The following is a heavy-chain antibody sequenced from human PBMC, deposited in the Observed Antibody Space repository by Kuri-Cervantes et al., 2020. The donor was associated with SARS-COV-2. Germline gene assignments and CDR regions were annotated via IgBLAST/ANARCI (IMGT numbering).Heavy chain of an antibody. J-gene: IGHJ4*02. CDR3: AKDKIGDGKPIIY. CDR1: RDSMSGSY. V-gene: IGHV4-59*01. Sequence: GSLRLSCIVSRDSMSGSYWTWMRKSPGRGLEWIGYVSDTGSRYNPSLGSRVTISVDTSKNQFSLRLTSVTAADTALYSCAKDKIGDGKPIIYWGRGILVTVSS. D-gene: IGHD1-14*01. CDR2: VSDTGSR.